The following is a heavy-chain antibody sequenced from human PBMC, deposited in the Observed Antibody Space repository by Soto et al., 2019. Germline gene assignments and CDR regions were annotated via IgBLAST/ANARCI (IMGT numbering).Heavy chain of an antibody. CDR3: ARDRFTGYYYYGMDV. J-gene: IGHJ6*02. Sequence: GGSLRLSCAASGFTFSSYEMNWVRQAPGKGLEWVSYISSSGSTIYYADSVKGRFTITRDNAKSSLYLQMNSLRAEDTAVYYCARDRFTGYYYYGMDVWGQGTTVTVSS. CDR2: ISSSGSTI. V-gene: IGHV3-48*03. CDR1: GFTFSSYE. D-gene: IGHD3-3*01.